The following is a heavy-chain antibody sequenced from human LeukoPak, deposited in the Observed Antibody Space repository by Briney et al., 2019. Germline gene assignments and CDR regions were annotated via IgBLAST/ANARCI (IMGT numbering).Heavy chain of an antibody. D-gene: IGHD3-10*01. CDR1: GYTLTELS. Sequence: ASVKVSCKDSGYTLTELSMHWVRQAPGKGLEWMGGFDPEDGETIYAQKFQGRVTMTEDTSTDTAYMELSSLRSEDTAVYYCATGLWSGESRTEDYWGQGTLVTVSS. CDR2: FDPEDGET. V-gene: IGHV1-24*01. CDR3: ATGLWSGESRTEDY. J-gene: IGHJ4*02.